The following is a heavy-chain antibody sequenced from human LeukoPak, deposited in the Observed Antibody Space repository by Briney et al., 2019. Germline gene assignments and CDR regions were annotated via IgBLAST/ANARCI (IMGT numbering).Heavy chain of an antibody. D-gene: IGHD2-8*01. CDR3: ARFSQYSDCTYHDLDY. CDR2: INPSGGST. J-gene: IGHJ4*02. V-gene: IGHV1-46*01. Sequence: GESLKISCKGSGYSFTSYWIGWVRQAPGQGLEWMGIINPSGGSTSYAQKFQGRVTMTRDMSTSTVYMELSSLRSEDTAVYYCARFSQYSDCTYHDLDYWGQGTLVSVSS. CDR1: GYSFTSYW.